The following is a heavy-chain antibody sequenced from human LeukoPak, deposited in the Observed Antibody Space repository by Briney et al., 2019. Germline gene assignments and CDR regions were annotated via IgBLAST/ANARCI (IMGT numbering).Heavy chain of an antibody. V-gene: IGHV1-2*06. CDR3: ARDGAYSLGLICLDP. CDR2: INPNSANT. J-gene: IGHJ5*02. Sequence: ASVKISCKTSGYSFGGYYIHWVRQAPGQGLEWMGRINPNSANTKYAQKFQGRVTMTRDTSNNTVFMELSSLRSDDTAVYYCARDGAYSLGLICLDPWGQGTLVSVSS. CDR1: GYSFGGYY. D-gene: IGHD5-18*01.